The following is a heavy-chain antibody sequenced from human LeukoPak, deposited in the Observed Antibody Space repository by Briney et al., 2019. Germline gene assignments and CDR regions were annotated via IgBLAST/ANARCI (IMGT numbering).Heavy chain of an antibody. CDR2: ISAYNGNT. J-gene: IGHJ3*02. CDR3: ARVAIAKVRGAFDI. D-gene: IGHD3-10*01. Sequence: ASVKVSCKASGYTFTSYAMHWVRQAPGQRLEWMGWISAYNGNTNYAQKLQGRVTMTTDTSTSTAYMELRSLRSDDTAVYYCARVAIAKVRGAFDIWGQGTMVTVSS. V-gene: IGHV1-18*01. CDR1: GYTFTSYA.